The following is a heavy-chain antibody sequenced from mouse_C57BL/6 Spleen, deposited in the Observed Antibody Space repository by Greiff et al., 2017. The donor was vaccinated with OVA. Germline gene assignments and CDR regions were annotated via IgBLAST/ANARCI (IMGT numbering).Heavy chain of an antibody. V-gene: IGHV1-66*01. D-gene: IGHD2-12*01. CDR2: IYPGSGNT. J-gene: IGHJ2*01. CDR3: ARGGSNDGFDY. Sequence: QVQLQQSGPELVKPGASVKISCKASGYSFTSYYIHRVKQRPGQGLEWIGWIYPGSGNTKYNEKFKGKATLTADISSSTAYMQLSSLTSEDSAVYYCARGGSNDGFDYWGQGTTLTVSS. CDR1: GYSFTSYY.